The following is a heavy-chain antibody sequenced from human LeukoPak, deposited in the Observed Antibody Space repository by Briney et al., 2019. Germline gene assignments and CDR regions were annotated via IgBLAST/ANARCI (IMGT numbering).Heavy chain of an antibody. CDR1: GFTFSSYS. CDR2: ISSSSSYI. J-gene: IGHJ3*02. V-gene: IGHV3-21*01. D-gene: IGHD5-24*01. Sequence: GGSLRLSCAASGFTFSSYSMNWVRQAPGKGLEWVSSISSSSSYIYYADSVKGRFTISRDNAKNSLYLQMNSLRAEDTAVYYCARDSPPKLMATRAFDIWGQGTMVTVSS. CDR3: ARDSPPKLMATRAFDI.